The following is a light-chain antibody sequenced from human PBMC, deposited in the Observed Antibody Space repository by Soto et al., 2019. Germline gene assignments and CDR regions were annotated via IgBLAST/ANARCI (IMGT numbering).Light chain of an antibody. Sequence: DIQMTQSPSTLSASVGDRVTITCRASQSVDTCLAWYQQKPGKAPHLLIYKASSLETGVPSRFSGSGSVTEFTFTISSLQPDDFATYYCQQFYRYPWTFGQGTKVEIK. CDR2: KAS. J-gene: IGKJ1*01. V-gene: IGKV1-5*03. CDR1: QSVDTC. CDR3: QQFYRYPWT.